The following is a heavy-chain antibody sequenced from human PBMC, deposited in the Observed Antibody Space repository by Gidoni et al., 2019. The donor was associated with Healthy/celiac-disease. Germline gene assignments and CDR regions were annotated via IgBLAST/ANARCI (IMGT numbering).Heavy chain of an antibody. CDR1: GYPFSSYG. D-gene: IGHD3-16*02. CDR2: ISAYNGNT. J-gene: IGHJ3*02. CDR3: ARESGITFGGVIPLGAFDI. V-gene: IGHV1-18*01. Sequence: QVQLVQSGAAVKKTGASVKVSCKASGYPFSSYGISWVRQAPGQGLEWMGWISAYNGNTNNAQKLQGRVTMTTDTSTSTAYMELRSLRSDDTAVYYCARESGITFGGVIPLGAFDIWGQGTMVTVSS.